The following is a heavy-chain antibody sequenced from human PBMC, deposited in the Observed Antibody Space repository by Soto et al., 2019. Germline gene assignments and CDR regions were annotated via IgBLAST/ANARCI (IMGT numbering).Heavy chain of an antibody. D-gene: IGHD3-22*01. J-gene: IGHJ4*02. CDR1: GYTFTSYG. CDR2: ISAYNGNT. Sequence: ASVKVSCKASGYTFTSYGISWVRQAPGQGLEWMGWISAYNGNTNYAQKLQGRVTMTTDTSTSTAYMELRSLRSDDTAVYYCARILYYDSSGPPQFDYWGQGTLVTVSS. CDR3: ARILYYDSSGPPQFDY. V-gene: IGHV1-18*01.